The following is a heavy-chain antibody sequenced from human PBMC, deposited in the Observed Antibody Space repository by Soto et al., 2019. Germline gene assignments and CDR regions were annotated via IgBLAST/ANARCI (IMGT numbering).Heavy chain of an antibody. Sequence: GGSLRLSCAASGFTFSSYSMNWVRQAPGKGLEWVSYISSSSSTIYYADSVKGRFTISRDNAKNSLYLQMNSLRAEDTAVYYCARAADDYGPYYYYYYMDVWGKGTTVTVSS. D-gene: IGHD4-17*01. CDR3: ARAADDYGPYYYYYYMDV. CDR2: ISSSSSTI. CDR1: GFTFSSYS. V-gene: IGHV3-48*01. J-gene: IGHJ6*03.